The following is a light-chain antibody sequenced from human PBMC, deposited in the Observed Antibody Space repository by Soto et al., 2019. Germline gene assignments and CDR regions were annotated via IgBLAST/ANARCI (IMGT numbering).Light chain of an antibody. CDR3: SSYTSTSTPVV. Sequence: QSALTQPASVSGSPGQSITISCTGTSSDVGSYNYVSWYQQHPGKAPKLMIYKVSNRPSGVSNRFSGSKSGNAASLTISGLQAEDEADYYCSSYTSTSTPVVFGGGTKLTVL. CDR2: KVS. V-gene: IGLV2-14*01. J-gene: IGLJ2*01. CDR1: SSDVGSYNY.